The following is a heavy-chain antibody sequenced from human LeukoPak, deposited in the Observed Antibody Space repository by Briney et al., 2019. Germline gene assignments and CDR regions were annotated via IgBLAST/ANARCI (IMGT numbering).Heavy chain of an antibody. CDR2: ILSYGINK. CDR3: AKVLGYYYMDV. D-gene: IGHD3-16*01. Sequence: FILSYGINKYYADSVKGRFTISRDNSKNKLYLQMNSLRVEDTAVYYCAKVLGYYYMDVWGKGTTVTVSS. V-gene: IGHV3-30*02. J-gene: IGHJ6*03.